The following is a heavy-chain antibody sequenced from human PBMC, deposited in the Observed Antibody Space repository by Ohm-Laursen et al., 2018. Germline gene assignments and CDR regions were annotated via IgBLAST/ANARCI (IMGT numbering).Heavy chain of an antibody. CDR2: ISGSGGST. CDR1: GFTVSSNY. D-gene: IGHD6-19*01. V-gene: IGHV3-23*01. Sequence: GSLRLSCAASGFTVSSNYMSWVRQAPGKGLEWVSAISGSGGSTYYADSVKGRFTISRDNSKNTLYLQMNSLRAEDTAVYYCAKDPSSSGWYYFDYWGQGTLVTVSS. J-gene: IGHJ4*02. CDR3: AKDPSSSGWYYFDY.